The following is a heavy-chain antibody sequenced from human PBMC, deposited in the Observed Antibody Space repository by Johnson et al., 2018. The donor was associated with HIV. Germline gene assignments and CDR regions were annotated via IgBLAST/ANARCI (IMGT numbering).Heavy chain of an antibody. D-gene: IGHD2-15*01. Sequence: VQLVESGGGVVQPGGSLRLSCAASGFTFRSNGMHWVRQAPGKGLEYVSAISSNGGSTYYANSVKGRFTISRDNSKKTLYLQMNSLRAEDTAVYYCARGGSCYNAHFDIWGQGTMVTVSS. J-gene: IGHJ3*02. CDR3: ARGGSCYNAHFDI. V-gene: IGHV3-64*01. CDR1: GFTFRSNG. CDR2: ISSNGGST.